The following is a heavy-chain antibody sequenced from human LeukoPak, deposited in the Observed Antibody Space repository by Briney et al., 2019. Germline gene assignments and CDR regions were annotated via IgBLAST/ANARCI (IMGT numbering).Heavy chain of an antibody. Sequence: PGGSLRLSCAASGFTFSSYAMHWVRQAPGKGVEWVAVISYDGSNKYYADSVKGRFAISRDNSKNTLFLQMSSLRAEDTAVYYCAKEPDFYFYMDVWGKGTTVAVSS. CDR3: AKEPDFYFYMDV. CDR2: ISYDGSNK. CDR1: GFTFSSYA. J-gene: IGHJ6*03. V-gene: IGHV3-30*09.